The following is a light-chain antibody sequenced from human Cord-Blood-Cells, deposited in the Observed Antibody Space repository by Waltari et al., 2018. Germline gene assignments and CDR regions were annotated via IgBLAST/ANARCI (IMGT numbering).Light chain of an antibody. J-gene: IGKJ2*01. V-gene: IGKV4-1*01. CDR1: KSVLYSSNNKNY. CDR3: QQYYSTPYT. CDR2: WAS. Sequence: DIVMTQSSDSLAVSPGERATINCKSSKSVLYSSNNKNYLAWYQQKQGQPPKLLIYWASTRESGVPDRFSGSGSGTDFTLTISSLQAEDVAVYYCQQYYSTPYTFGQGTKLEIK.